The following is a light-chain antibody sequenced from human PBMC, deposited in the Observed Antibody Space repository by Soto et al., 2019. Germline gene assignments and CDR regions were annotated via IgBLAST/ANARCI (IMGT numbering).Light chain of an antibody. Sequence: QSVLTQPASVSGSPGQSITISCTGASTDIGAYKYVSWYQQHPGNAPRLIIYEVTNRPSGISHRFSGSKSGNTASLTISGLQAEDEADYYCFSYPSRTTLYVFGTGTKVTVL. CDR2: EVT. CDR1: STDIGAYKY. CDR3: FSYPSRTTLYV. J-gene: IGLJ1*01. V-gene: IGLV2-14*01.